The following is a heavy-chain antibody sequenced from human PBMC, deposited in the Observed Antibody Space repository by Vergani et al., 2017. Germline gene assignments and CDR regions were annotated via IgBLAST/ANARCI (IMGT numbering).Heavy chain of an antibody. D-gene: IGHD1-26*01. Sequence: QVQLVESGGGVVQPGRSLRLSCAASGFTFSSYGMHWVRQAPGKGLEWVAVIWYDGSNKYYADSVKGRFTISRDNSKNSLYLQMNSLRAEDTAVYYCARDEREVLVSDWGQGTLVTVSS. CDR1: GFTFSSYG. J-gene: IGHJ4*02. CDR3: ARDEREVLVSD. CDR2: IWYDGSNK. V-gene: IGHV3-33*01.